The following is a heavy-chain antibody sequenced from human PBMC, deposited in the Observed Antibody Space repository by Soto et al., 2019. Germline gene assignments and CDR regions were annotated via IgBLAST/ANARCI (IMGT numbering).Heavy chain of an antibody. D-gene: IGHD2-15*01. CDR1: GFTFSSYG. CDR3: ANARPIRVTAYWWFDP. CDR2: ISYDGSNK. V-gene: IGHV3-30*18. Sequence: QVQLVESGGGVVQPGRSLRLSCAASGFTFSSYGMHWVRQAPGKGLEWVAVISYDGSNKYYADSVKGRFTISRDNYKHTLYLQMNSLRAEDTAVYYCANARPIRVTAYWWFDPWGQGTLVTVSS. J-gene: IGHJ5*02.